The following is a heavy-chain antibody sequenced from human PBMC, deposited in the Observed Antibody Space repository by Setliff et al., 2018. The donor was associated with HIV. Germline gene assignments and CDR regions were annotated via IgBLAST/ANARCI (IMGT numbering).Heavy chain of an antibody. D-gene: IGHD2-15*01. CDR2: VNNDGTDT. V-gene: IGHV3-74*01. J-gene: IGHJ5*02. CDR3: ARSGGDCSGISCYSLWFDP. Sequence: GGSLRLSCVASGFTFNSYWMYWVRQAPGKGLVCVSRVNNDGTDTIYADSVKGRFTISRDNAKSTVYLQMGSLSADDTAVYYCARSGGDCSGISCYSLWFDPWGHGTLVTVSS. CDR1: GFTFNSYW.